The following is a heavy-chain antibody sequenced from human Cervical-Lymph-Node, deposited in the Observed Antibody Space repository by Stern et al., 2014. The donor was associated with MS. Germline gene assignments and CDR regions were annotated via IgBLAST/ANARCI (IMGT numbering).Heavy chain of an antibody. CDR1: GFSLTTGGMC. CDR3: ARVRDDDFWSGRKYFFDS. Sequence: QITLKESGPALVKPTQILTLTCTFSGFSLTTGGMCVSWLRRPPGQGLEWLALIDWDDDKYYAPSLRTRLTIFKDTSKNQVVLTMTNMDPADTATYYCARVRDDDFWSGRKYFFDSWGQGTLVTVSS. J-gene: IGHJ4*02. D-gene: IGHD3-3*01. V-gene: IGHV2-70*12. CDR2: IDWDDDK.